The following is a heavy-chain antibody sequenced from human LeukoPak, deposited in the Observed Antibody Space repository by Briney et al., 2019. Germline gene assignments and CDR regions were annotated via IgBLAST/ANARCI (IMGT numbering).Heavy chain of an antibody. J-gene: IGHJ4*02. V-gene: IGHV4-59*01. D-gene: IGHD3-3*01. CDR1: GGFISSYY. CDR2: IYYSGST. Sequence: SETLSLTCTVSGGFISSYYWSWLRQPPGKRLEWIGHIYYSGSTNYNPSLKSRVTISVDTSKNQFSLKLSSVTAADTAVYYCASRSSIWSGYQDTLYYFDSWGQGTLVTVSS. CDR3: ASRSSIWSGYQDTLYYFDS.